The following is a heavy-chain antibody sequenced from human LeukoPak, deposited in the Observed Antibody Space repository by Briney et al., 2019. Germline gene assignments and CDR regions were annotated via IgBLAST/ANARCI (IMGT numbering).Heavy chain of an antibody. J-gene: IGHJ3*02. CDR2: ISAYIGTT. Sequence: ASVKVSCKASGYTFTSYGISWVRQAPGQGLEWMGGISAYIGTTNYAQKLQVRVTMTTDTSTSTAYLELRSLISDDTAVYSCARDPATVPADDAFDIWGQGTLVTVSS. V-gene: IGHV1-18*01. CDR1: GYTFTSYG. D-gene: IGHD4-17*01. CDR3: ARDPATVPADDAFDI.